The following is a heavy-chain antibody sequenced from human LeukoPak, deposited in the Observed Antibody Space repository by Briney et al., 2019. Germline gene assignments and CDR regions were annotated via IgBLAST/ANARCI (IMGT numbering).Heavy chain of an antibody. CDR2: IYYSGST. CDR3: ARGDGSGSYWGLYYYYMDV. D-gene: IGHD3-10*01. CDR1: GGSISSYY. J-gene: IGHJ6*03. V-gene: IGHV4-59*01. Sequence: SETLSLTCTVFGGSISSYYWSWIRQPPGKGLEWIGYIYYSGSTNYNPSLKSRVTISVDTSKNQFSLKLSSVTAADTAVYYCARGDGSGSYWGLYYYYMDVWGKGTTVTISS.